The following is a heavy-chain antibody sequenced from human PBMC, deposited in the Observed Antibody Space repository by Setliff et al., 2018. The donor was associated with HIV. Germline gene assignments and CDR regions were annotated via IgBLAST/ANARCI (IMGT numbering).Heavy chain of an antibody. CDR2: IDPSNSNT. D-gene: IGHD4-17*01. CDR1: GYSFTSYW. CDR3: ARGFYGDYYFDY. Sequence: GESLKISCKGSGYSFTSYWISWVRQMPGKGLEWMGRIDPSNSNTNYSPSSQGHVTISADKSISTAYLQWSSLKASDTAMYYCARGFYGDYYFDYWGQGTLVTVSS. V-gene: IGHV5-10-1*01. J-gene: IGHJ4*02.